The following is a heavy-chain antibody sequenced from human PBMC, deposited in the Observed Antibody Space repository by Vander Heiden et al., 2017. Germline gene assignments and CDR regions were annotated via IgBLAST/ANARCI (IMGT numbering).Heavy chain of an antibody. CDR3: IAYYYESSGYYVAY. J-gene: IGHJ4*02. CDR1: GFSFIAPA. V-gene: IGHV3-73*01. D-gene: IGHD3-22*01. CDR2: IRSKPNSYAT. Sequence: EVQLVESGGGLVQPGGSLNLPCLASGFSFIAPAMHWVRQTYGKGLEWVGRIRSKPNSYATEYVASVKGRFTFSRDDSKNTAYLQMNSLKTEDTAVYYCIAYYYESSGYYVAYWGQGSLVTVSS.